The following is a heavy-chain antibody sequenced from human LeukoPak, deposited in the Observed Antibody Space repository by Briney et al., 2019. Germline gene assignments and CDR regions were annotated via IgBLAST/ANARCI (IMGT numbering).Heavy chain of an antibody. V-gene: IGHV3-9*01. CDR1: GFTFDDYA. Sequence: PGGSLRLSCAASGFTFDDYAMHWVRQAPGKGLEWVSGISWNSGSIGYADSVKGRFTISRDNAKNSLYLQMNSLRAEDTALYYCAKGVTTVTTRTGFAFDIWGQGTMVTVSS. CDR3: AKGVTTVTTRTGFAFDI. J-gene: IGHJ3*02. D-gene: IGHD4-17*01. CDR2: ISWNSGSI.